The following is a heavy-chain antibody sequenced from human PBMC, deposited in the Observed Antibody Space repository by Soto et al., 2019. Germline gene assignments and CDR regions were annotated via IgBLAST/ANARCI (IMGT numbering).Heavy chain of an antibody. D-gene: IGHD5-18*01. CDR2: ISYDGSNK. Sequence: GESLKISCAASGFTFSSYAMHWVRQAPGKGLEWVAVISYDGSNKYYADSVKGRFTISRDNAKNSLYLQMNSLRDEDTAVYYCAPLGALWFDYWGQGTLVTVSS. J-gene: IGHJ4*02. CDR1: GFTFSSYA. V-gene: IGHV3-30*04. CDR3: APLGALWFDY.